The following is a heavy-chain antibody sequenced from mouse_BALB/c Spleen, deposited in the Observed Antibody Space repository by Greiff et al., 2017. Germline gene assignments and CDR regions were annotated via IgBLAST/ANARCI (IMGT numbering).Heavy chain of an antibody. CDR2: IDPSDSYT. Sequence: QVQLQQPGAELVKPGASVKMSCEASGYTFTSYWMHWVKQRPGQGLEWIGVIDPSDSYTSYNQKFKGKATLTVDTSSSTAYMQLSSLTSEDSAVYYCTREAMDYWGQGTSVTVSS. CDR1: GYTFTSYW. J-gene: IGHJ4*01. V-gene: IGHV1S127*01. CDR3: TREAMDY.